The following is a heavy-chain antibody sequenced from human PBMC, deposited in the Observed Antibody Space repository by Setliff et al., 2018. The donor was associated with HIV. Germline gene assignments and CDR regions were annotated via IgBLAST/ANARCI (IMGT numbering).Heavy chain of an antibody. V-gene: IGHV4-59*08. CDR1: GGSIGSYY. Sequence: LSLTCIVSGGSIGSYYWSWIRQSPGKGLEWIGYVYYTGSTNYNPSLKSRVTISVDTSKNQFSLKLSSVTAADTAVYYCARGRSRWTYYNYYYMDVWGKGTTVTVSS. D-gene: IGHD6-13*01. J-gene: IGHJ6*03. CDR3: ARGRSRWTYYNYYYMDV. CDR2: VYYTGST.